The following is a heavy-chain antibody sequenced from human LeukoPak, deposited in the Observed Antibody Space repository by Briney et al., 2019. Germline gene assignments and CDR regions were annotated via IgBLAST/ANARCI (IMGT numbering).Heavy chain of an antibody. CDR3: AKEGYYVSSEYYDY. D-gene: IGHD3-22*01. Sequence: GGSLRLSCAASGFTFSSYGMHWVRQAPGKGLEWVAVISYDGSNKYYADSVKGRFTISRDNSKNTLYLQMNSLRAEDTGVYYCAKEGYYVSSEYYDYWGQGTLVTVSS. CDR2: ISYDGSNK. J-gene: IGHJ4*02. V-gene: IGHV3-30*18. CDR1: GFTFSSYG.